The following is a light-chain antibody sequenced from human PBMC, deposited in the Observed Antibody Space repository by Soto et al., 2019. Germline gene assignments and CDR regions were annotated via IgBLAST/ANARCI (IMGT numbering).Light chain of an antibody. CDR3: GSHTSSSIV. V-gene: IGLV2-14*01. Sequence: QSALTQPASVSGSPGQSITISCTGTSSDVGGYNYVSWYQQYPGKAPKLMIYEVSNRPSGVSNRFSASQSGNTASLTISGLQAEDEADYYCGSHTSSSIVFGGGTKVTVL. CDR2: EVS. CDR1: SSDVGGYNY. J-gene: IGLJ2*01.